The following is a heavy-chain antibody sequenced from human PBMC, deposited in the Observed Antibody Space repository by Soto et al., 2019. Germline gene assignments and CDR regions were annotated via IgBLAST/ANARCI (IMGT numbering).Heavy chain of an antibody. J-gene: IGHJ4*02. CDR1: GGSFSGYY. CDR2: INHSGST. D-gene: IGHD2-15*01. Sequence: QVQLQQWGAGLLKPSETLSLTCAVYGGSFSGYYWSWIRQPPGKGLEWMGEINHSGSTNYNPSLKSRVTMSVDTSKDRLSLELSSVAAAATAVYYCERCSPYCSGGSCHGGAPFGYWGQGTLVTVSS. V-gene: IGHV4-34*01. CDR3: ERCSPYCSGGSCHGGAPFGY.